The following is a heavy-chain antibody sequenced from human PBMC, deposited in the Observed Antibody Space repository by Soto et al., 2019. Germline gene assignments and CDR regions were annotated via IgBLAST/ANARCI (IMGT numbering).Heavy chain of an antibody. CDR2: INSDGSST. V-gene: IGHV3-74*01. CDR1: GFTFSSYW. D-gene: IGHD3-9*01. J-gene: IGHJ6*03. Sequence: EVQLVESGGGLVQPGGSLRLSCAASGFTFSSYWMHWVRQAPGKGLVWVSRINSDGSSTSYADSVKGRFTISRDNAKNTLYLQMNSLRAEDTAVYYCARGPDYDILTGDEYYYYCMDVWGKGTPVTGPS. CDR3: ARGPDYDILTGDEYYYYCMDV.